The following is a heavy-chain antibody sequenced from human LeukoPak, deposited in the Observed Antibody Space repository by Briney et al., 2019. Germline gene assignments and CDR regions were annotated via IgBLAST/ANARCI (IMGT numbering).Heavy chain of an antibody. CDR3: VRDTFSPDAFDI. V-gene: IGHV3-21*01. CDR2: ISTSSSYI. Sequence: GGSLRLSCAASGFTFSSYSMNWVRQAPGKGLEWVSSISTSSSYIYSADSVKGRFTISRDNAKNSLYLQMNSLRAEDTAVYYCVRDTFSPDAFDIWGQGTVVTVSS. J-gene: IGHJ3*02. D-gene: IGHD3-16*01. CDR1: GFTFSSYS.